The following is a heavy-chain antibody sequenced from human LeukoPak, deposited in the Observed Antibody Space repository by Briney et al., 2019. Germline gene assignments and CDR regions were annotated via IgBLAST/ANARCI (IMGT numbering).Heavy chain of an antibody. CDR1: GGSFSGYY. V-gene: IGHV4-34*01. J-gene: IGHJ4*02. CDR3: ARSRRVAGTDY. Sequence: NPSETLSFTCAVYGGSFSGYYWSWVRQPPGKGLEWIGEINHSGSTNYNPSLKSRVTISVDTSKNQFSLKLSSVTAADTAVYYCARSRRVAGTDYWGQGTLVTVSS. CDR2: INHSGST. D-gene: IGHD6-19*01.